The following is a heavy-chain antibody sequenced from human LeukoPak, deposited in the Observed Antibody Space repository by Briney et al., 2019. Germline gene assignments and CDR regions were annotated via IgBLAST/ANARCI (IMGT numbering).Heavy chain of an antibody. CDR1: GGSISSGGYY. CDR2: IYYSGST. V-gene: IGHV4-31*03. J-gene: IGHJ4*02. D-gene: IGHD3-22*01. Sequence: SETLSLTCTVSGGSISSGGYYWSWIRQHPGKGLEWIGYIYYSGSTYYNPSLKSRVTISVDTSKNQFPLKLSSVTAADTAVYYCARVIGYYDSSGYPDYWGQGTLVTVSS. CDR3: ARVIGYYDSSGYPDY.